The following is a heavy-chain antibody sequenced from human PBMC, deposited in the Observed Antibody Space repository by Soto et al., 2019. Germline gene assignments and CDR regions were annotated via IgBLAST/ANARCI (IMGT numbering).Heavy chain of an antibody. V-gene: IGHV3-21*06. D-gene: IGHD6-19*01. Sequence: GALRLSCEASGFTFTSDSMTWVRQAPGKGLEWVSSISSHGRDIFYADSVKGRFTISRDNAKDSLHLQMNSLTGEDSAVYYCARGAALAGKLDLWGQGTLVTVSS. CDR1: GFTFTSDS. J-gene: IGHJ4*02. CDR3: ARGAALAGKLDL. CDR2: ISSHGRDI.